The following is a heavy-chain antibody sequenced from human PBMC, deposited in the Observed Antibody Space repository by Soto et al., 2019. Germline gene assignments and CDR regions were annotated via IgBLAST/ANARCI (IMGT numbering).Heavy chain of an antibody. Sequence: SVKVSCKASGGTFSSYAISWVRQAPGQGLEWMGGIIPIFGTANYAQKFQGRVTITADESTSAAYMELSSLRSEDTAVYYCAREEPYDSSGYTDNWFDPWGHGTLVTVSS. CDR3: AREEPYDSSGYTDNWFDP. J-gene: IGHJ5*02. CDR1: GGTFSSYA. V-gene: IGHV1-69*13. CDR2: IIPIFGTA. D-gene: IGHD3-22*01.